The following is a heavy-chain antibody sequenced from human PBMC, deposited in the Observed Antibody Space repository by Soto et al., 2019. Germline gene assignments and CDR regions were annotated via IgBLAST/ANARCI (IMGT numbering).Heavy chain of an antibody. D-gene: IGHD2-8*02. CDR2: IYSGGAT. CDR3: TTEHQCTGDC. CDR1: ALSVYTSY. J-gene: IGHJ4*02. Sequence: EVPLVESGGGLIQPGGSLRLSCEGSALSVYTSYVSWLRQAPGKGLELVSIIYSGGATYYLDSVKGRLTVSRDTSRSALYLQMNNLRVEDTALYYCTTEHQCTGDCWGQGVLVTVSS. V-gene: IGHV3-53*01.